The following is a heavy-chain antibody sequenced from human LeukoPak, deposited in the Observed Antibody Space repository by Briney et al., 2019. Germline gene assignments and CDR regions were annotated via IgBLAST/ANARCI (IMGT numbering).Heavy chain of an antibody. CDR1: GGSFSGYY. D-gene: IGHD4-17*01. Sequence: SETLSLTCAVYGGSFSGYYWSWIRQPPGKGLEWIGEINHSGSTNYNPSPKSRVTISVDTSKNQFSLKLSSVTAADTAVYYCARLTVTGGLYYYYYMDVWGKGTTVTVSS. J-gene: IGHJ6*03. CDR2: INHSGST. CDR3: ARLTVTGGLYYYYYMDV. V-gene: IGHV4-34*01.